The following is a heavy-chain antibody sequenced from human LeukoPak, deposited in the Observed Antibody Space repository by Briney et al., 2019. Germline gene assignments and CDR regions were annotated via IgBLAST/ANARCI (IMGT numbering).Heavy chain of an antibody. J-gene: IGHJ6*02. CDR3: ASCKRWLQLWSTHPEHYGMDV. Sequence: SETLSLTCTVSGGSVSSGSYYWSWIRQPPGKGLEWIGYIYYSGSTNYNPSLKSRVTISVDTSKNQFSLKLSSVTAADTAVYYCASCKRWLQLWSTHPEHYGMDVWGQGTTVTVSS. CDR1: GGSVSSGSYY. D-gene: IGHD5-24*01. CDR2: IYYSGST. V-gene: IGHV4-61*01.